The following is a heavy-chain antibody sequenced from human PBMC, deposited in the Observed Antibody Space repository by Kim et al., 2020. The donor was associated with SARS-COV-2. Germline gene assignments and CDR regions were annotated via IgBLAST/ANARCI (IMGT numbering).Heavy chain of an antibody. Sequence: SETLSLTCTVSGGSISSYYWSWIRQPPGKGLEWIGYIYYSGSTNYNPSLKSRVTISVDTSKNQFSLKLSSVTAADTAVYYCARFGGVIVPAWYGMDVWGQGTTVTVSS. D-gene: IGHD3-16*02. V-gene: IGHV4-59*13. CDR1: GGSISSYY. CDR2: IYYSGST. J-gene: IGHJ6*02. CDR3: ARFGGVIVPAWYGMDV.